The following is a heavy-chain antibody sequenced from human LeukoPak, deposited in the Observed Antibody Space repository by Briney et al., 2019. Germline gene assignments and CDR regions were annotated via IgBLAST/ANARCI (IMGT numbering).Heavy chain of an antibody. J-gene: IGHJ4*02. V-gene: IGHV3-23*01. CDR2: ISGSGFST. CDR3: VKDSRRDGYH. CDR1: GFTFSSYA. D-gene: IGHD5-24*01. Sequence: GGSLRLSCAASGFTFSSYAMSWVRQAPGKGLEWVSAISGSGFSTYYADSVKGRFTISRDNSKNTLYLQINSLRAEDTAVYYCVKDSRRDGYHWGQGTLVIVSS.